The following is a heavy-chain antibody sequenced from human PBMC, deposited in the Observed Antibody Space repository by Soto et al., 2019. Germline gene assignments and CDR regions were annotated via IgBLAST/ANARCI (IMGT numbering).Heavy chain of an antibody. V-gene: IGHV4-59*08. D-gene: IGHD6-19*01. J-gene: IGHJ4*02. CDR1: DFFVTSYY. Sequence: SGTLSLTGTVSDFFVTSYYWSWNRMSPGKGLEWIGFISYSGNTNYNPSLKSRVIISRDTSRNEFSLRLTSVTAADTAVYYCATSSGPQSPIGDHWGQGTLVTVSS. CDR3: ATSSGPQSPIGDH. CDR2: ISYSGNT.